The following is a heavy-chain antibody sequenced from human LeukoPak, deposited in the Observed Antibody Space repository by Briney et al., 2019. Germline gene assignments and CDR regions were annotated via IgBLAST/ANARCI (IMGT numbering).Heavy chain of an antibody. D-gene: IGHD3-22*01. V-gene: IGHV1-8*01. J-gene: IGHJ6*02. CDR2: MNPNSGNT. Sequence: ASVKVSCKTSGYTFTSYGIIWVRQAPGQGLEWMGWMNPNSGNTGYAQKFQGRVTMTRNTSISTAYMELRSLRSDDTAVYYCARVYYYDSSGYYFPNYGMDVWGQGTTVTVSS. CDR3: ARVYYYDSSGYYFPNYGMDV. CDR1: GYTFTSYG.